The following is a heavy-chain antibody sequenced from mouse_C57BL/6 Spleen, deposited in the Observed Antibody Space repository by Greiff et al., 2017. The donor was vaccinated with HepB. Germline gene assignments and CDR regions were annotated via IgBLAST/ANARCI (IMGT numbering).Heavy chain of an antibody. J-gene: IGHJ4*01. CDR1: GFTFSDYY. Sequence: EVQLVESGGGLVQPGGSLKLSCAASGFTFSDYYMYWVRQTPEKRLEWVAYISNGGGSTYYPDTVKGRFTISRDNAKNTLYLQMSRLKSEDTAMYYCARQGYDEGYYAMDYWGQGTSVTVSS. D-gene: IGHD2-2*01. V-gene: IGHV5-12*01. CDR2: ISNGGGST. CDR3: ARQGYDEGYYAMDY.